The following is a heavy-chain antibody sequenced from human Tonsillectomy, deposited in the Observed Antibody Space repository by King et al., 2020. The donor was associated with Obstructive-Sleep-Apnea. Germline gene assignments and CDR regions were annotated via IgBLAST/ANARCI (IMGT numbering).Heavy chain of an antibody. J-gene: IGHJ6*02. Sequence: QLVQSGAEVKKPGSSVKVSCKASGGTFSSYAISWVRQAPGQGLEWMGGIIPIFGTANYAQKFQGRVTITADESTSTAYMELSSLRSEDTAVYYCARDRVSYYGSGSYYGRYYGMDVWGQGTTVTVSS. CDR3: ARDRVSYYGSGSYYGRYYGMDV. D-gene: IGHD3-10*01. V-gene: IGHV1-69*01. CDR2: IIPIFGTA. CDR1: GGTFSSYA.